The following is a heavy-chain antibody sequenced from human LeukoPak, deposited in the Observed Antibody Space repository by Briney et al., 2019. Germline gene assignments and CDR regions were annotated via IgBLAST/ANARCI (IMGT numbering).Heavy chain of an antibody. V-gene: IGHV3-7*01. CDR3: ARALNYYDSSGTPDY. J-gene: IGHJ4*02. Sequence: PGGSLRLSCAASGFNFGSYYMTWVRQAPGKGLEWVANIKQDGSEKYYVDSVKGRFTISRDNAKNSLYLQMNSLRAEDTAVYYCARALNYYDSSGTPDYWGQGTLVTVSS. D-gene: IGHD3-22*01. CDR1: GFNFGSYY. CDR2: IKQDGSEK.